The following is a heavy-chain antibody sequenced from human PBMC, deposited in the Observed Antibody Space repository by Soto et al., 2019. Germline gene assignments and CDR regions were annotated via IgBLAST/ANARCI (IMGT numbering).Heavy chain of an antibody. V-gene: IGHV3-21*01. CDR3: ARVPQYGDYVIFD. CDR1: GFTFSSYS. CDR2: ISSSSSYI. Sequence: GGSLRLSCAASGFTFSSYSMNWVRQAPGKGLEWVSSISSSSSYIYYADSVKGRFTISRDNAKNSLYLQMNSLRAEDTAVYYCARVPQYGDYVIFDWGQATLVTVSS. D-gene: IGHD4-17*01. J-gene: IGHJ4*02.